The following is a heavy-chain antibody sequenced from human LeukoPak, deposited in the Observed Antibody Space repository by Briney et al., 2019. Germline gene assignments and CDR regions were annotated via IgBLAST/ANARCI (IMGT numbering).Heavy chain of an antibody. CDR3: ARSRDTTNYYGMDV. D-gene: IGHD1-26*01. Sequence: SETLSLTCAVSVDSISSSKWWSWVRQAPGKGLEWIGEIHPGGSTNYNPSLKSRVTISIDKSKNQFSLKMSSVTAADTAVYYCARSRDTTNYYGMDVWGQGTTVTVSS. CDR1: VDSISSSKW. V-gene: IGHV4-4*02. J-gene: IGHJ6*02. CDR2: IHPGGST.